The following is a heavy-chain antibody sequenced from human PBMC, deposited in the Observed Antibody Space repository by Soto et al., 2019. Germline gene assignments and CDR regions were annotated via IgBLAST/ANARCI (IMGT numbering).Heavy chain of an antibody. J-gene: IGHJ4*02. CDR2: IYYSGST. V-gene: IGHV4-39*01. Sequence: SETLSLTCTVSGGSISSSSYYWGWIRQPPGKGLEWIGSIYYSGSTYYNPSLKSRVTISVDTSKNQFSLKLSSVTAADTAVYYYARRGGATATIPFDYWGQGTLVTVSS. CDR3: ARRGGATATIPFDY. D-gene: IGHD1-26*01. CDR1: GGSISSSSYY.